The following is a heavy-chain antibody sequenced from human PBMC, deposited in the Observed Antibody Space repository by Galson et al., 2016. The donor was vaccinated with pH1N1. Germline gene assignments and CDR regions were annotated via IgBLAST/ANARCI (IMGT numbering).Heavy chain of an antibody. CDR1: GFSLSGSGMS. V-gene: IGHV2-70*17. D-gene: IGHD6-19*01. J-gene: IGHJ3*02. CDR2: IDWDDDK. Sequence: PALVKPPQTLTLTCTFSGFSLSGSGMSVSWIRQPPGKALEWLARIDWDDDKFYSTSLQTRLTIPKDTSKNQVVLTMTNMDPVDTATYYCARAKRRGGWAFDIWGQGTIITVSS. CDR3: ARAKRRGGWAFDI.